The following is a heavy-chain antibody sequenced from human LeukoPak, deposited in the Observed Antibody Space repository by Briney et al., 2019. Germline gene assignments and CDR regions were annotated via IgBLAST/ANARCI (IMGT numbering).Heavy chain of an antibody. CDR2: INPSGGST. CDR3: ARAWYYYDTSGRACFGFDP. Sequence: GASVKVSCKASGYTFTSYYMHWVRQAPGQGLEWMGIINPSGGSTSYAQKFQGRVTMTRDTSTSTVYMELSSLRSEDTAVYYCARAWYYYDTSGRACFGFDPWGQGALVTVSS. D-gene: IGHD3-22*01. V-gene: IGHV1-46*01. J-gene: IGHJ5*02. CDR1: GYTFTSYY.